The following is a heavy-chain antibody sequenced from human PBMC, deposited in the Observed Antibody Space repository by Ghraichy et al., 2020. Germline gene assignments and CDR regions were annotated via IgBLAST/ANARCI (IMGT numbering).Heavy chain of an antibody. J-gene: IGHJ4*02. V-gene: IGHV3-23*01. Sequence: GGSLRLSCTASGFTFNNYAMTWVRQAPGKGLEWVSTISGGSGNIYYADSVKGRFTISRDNSKNTLYLQMNSLRVQDTAVYYCAKVPLSTYYFDYWGQGTLVTVSS. CDR2: ISGGSGNI. CDR1: GFTFNNYA. CDR3: AKVPLSTYYFDY.